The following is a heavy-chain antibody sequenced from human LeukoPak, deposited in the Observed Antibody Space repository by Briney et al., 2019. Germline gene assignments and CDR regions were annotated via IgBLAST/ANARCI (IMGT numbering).Heavy chain of an antibody. V-gene: IGHV3-48*04. J-gene: IGHJ4*02. CDR2: IRGSSSAM. CDR1: GVSFSGNN. Sequence: GGALRLSCAASGVSFSGNNMKRVRQAPGEGREWVSNIRGSSSAMNYADSVKGRFTISRDNAKNSLYLEMSSLRAEDTAVYYCARDRDWSFDYWGLGTLVSVSS. CDR3: ARDRDWSFDY. D-gene: IGHD3-9*01.